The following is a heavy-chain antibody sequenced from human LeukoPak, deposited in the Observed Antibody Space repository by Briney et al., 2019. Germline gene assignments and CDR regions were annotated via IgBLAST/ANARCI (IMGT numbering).Heavy chain of an antibody. CDR1: GGTFSSYA. V-gene: IGHV1-69*05. CDR3: ASRELRTTVVTPGYYYYYMDV. Sequence: ASVKVSCKASGGTFSSYAISWVRQAPGQGLEWMGGIIPIFGTANYAQKFQGRVTITTDESTSTAYMELSSLRSEDTAVYYCASRELRTTVVTPGYYYYYMDVWGKGTTVTVSS. CDR2: IIPIFGTA. J-gene: IGHJ6*03. D-gene: IGHD4-23*01.